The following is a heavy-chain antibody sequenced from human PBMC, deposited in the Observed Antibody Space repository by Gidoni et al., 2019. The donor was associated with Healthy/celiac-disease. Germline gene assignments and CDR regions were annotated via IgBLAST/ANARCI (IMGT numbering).Heavy chain of an antibody. CDR2: INSDGSST. J-gene: IGHJ4*02. V-gene: IGHV3-74*01. D-gene: IGHD6-19*01. CDR1: GFPFSSYW. CDR3: ARGIAVAGMAYFDY. Sequence: EVQLVESGGGLVQPGGSLRLSCAASGFPFSSYWMHWVRQAPGKGLVWVSRINSDGSSTSYADSVKGRFTISRDNAKNTLYLQMNSLRAEDTAVYYCARGIAVAGMAYFDYWGQGTLVTVSS.